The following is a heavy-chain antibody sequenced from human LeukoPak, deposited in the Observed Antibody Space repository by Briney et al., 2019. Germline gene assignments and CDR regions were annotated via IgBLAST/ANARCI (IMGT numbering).Heavy chain of an antibody. CDR1: GLTFSYCR. Sequence: GGSLRLSCVVSGLTFSYCRMTWVRPAPGRGLEWVANIKEDGTETSYVGSVKGRFTISRDNAKNSLYLQMNSLRAEDTALYYCARDEFGPLAFWGRGTLVTVSS. D-gene: IGHD3/OR15-3a*01. CDR3: ARDEFGPLAF. J-gene: IGHJ4*02. V-gene: IGHV3-7*05. CDR2: IKEDGTET.